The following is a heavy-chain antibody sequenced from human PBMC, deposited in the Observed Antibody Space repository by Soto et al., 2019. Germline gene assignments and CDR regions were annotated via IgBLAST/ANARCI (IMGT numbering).Heavy chain of an antibody. D-gene: IGHD3-3*01. CDR1: GGSISSGGYY. V-gene: IGHV4-31*03. CDR3: ARDRRNYDFWSGYYIGGSFDY. CDR2: IYYSGST. Sequence: TLSLTCTVSGGSISSGGYYWSWLRQHPGKGLEWIGYIYYSGSTYYNPSLKSRVTISVDTSKNQFSLKLSSVTAADTAVYYCARDRRNYDFWSGYYIGGSFDYWGQGTLVTVSS. J-gene: IGHJ4*02.